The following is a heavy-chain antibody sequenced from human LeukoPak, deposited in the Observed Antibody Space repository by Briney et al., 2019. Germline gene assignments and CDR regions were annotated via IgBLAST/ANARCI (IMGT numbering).Heavy chain of an antibody. V-gene: IGHV4-4*07. CDR1: GGSISKQY. Sequence: SETLSLTCTVSGGSISKQYWTWVRQSAGKGVEWIGRIYGDGTITYNPSLKSRVTMSVDTSKNQFSLRLTSVTAADTAMYYCTRDSGTTGEVKFDPWGQGILVTVSS. CDR2: IYGDGTI. J-gene: IGHJ5*02. D-gene: IGHD3-10*01. CDR3: TRDSGTTGEVKFDP.